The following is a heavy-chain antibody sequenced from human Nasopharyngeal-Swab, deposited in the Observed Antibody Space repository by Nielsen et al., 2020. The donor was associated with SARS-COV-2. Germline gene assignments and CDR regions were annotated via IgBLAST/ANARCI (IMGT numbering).Heavy chain of an antibody. J-gene: IGHJ4*02. Sequence: GESLKISCAASGFTFSGYCMHWVRQAPGKGLLVISYISPGDGSSTNYADSVKGRFTISRDNAKNTLYLQMNTLRAEDTAVYYCARSSSWALEYWGQGTPVTVSA. CDR2: ISPGDGSST. D-gene: IGHD6-13*01. V-gene: IGHV3-74*01. CDR3: ARSSSWALEY. CDR1: GFTFSGYC.